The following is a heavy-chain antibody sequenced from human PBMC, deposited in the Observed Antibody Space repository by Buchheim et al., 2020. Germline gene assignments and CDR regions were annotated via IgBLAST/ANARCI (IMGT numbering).Heavy chain of an antibody. CDR1: GDSISSNYW. CDR3: ASILGGCSATSCYLLH. Sequence: QVQLQESGPGLVKPSGTLSLTCAVSGDSISSNYWWTWVRQPPGKGPEGIGEIYGSGSTSYNPSLKSRVIISLDKSKNEFSLRLTSATAADTAIYYCASILGGCSATSCYLLHWGQGTL. D-gene: IGHD2-2*01. V-gene: IGHV4-4*02. CDR2: IYGSGST. J-gene: IGHJ4*02.